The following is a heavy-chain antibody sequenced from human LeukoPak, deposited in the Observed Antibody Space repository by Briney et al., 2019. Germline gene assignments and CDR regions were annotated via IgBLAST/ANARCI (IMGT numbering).Heavy chain of an antibody. CDR2: MNPNSGNT. D-gene: IGHD3-10*01. Sequence: ASVKVSCKASGYTFTSYDINWVRQATGQGLEWMGWMNPNSGNTGYAQKFQGRVTMTRNTSISTAYMELSSLRSEDTAVYYCARGDLGVRFGDLNWFDPWGQGTLVTVSS. J-gene: IGHJ5*02. V-gene: IGHV1-8*01. CDR3: ARGDLGVRFGDLNWFDP. CDR1: GYTFTSYD.